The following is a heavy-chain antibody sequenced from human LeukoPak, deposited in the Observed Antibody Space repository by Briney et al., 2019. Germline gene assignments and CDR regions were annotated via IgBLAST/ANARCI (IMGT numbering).Heavy chain of an antibody. CDR2: IYYTGST. V-gene: IGHV4-39*01. Sequence: SETLSLTCTVSGGSISSTSHYWGWIRQPPGKGLEWIGSIYYTGSTYYAPSLKSRVTISVDTSKNQFSLRLSSVTAADTAVYYCARAIAAAGNYYYYGMDVWGQGTTVTVSS. J-gene: IGHJ6*02. D-gene: IGHD6-13*01. CDR1: GGSISSTSHY. CDR3: ARAIAAAGNYYYYGMDV.